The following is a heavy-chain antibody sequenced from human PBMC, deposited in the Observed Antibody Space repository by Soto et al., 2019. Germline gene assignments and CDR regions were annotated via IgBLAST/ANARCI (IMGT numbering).Heavy chain of an antibody. V-gene: IGHV1-18*01. CDR2: ISAYNGNT. Sequence: ASVKVSCKASGYTFTSYGISWVRQAPGQGLEWMGWISAYNGNTNYAQKLQGRVTMTTDTSTSTAYMELRSLRSDDTAVYYCARVTYYYDSSGTVFWPYNWFDPWGQGTLVTVSS. CDR1: GYTFTSYG. J-gene: IGHJ5*02. D-gene: IGHD3-22*01. CDR3: ARVTYYYDSSGTVFWPYNWFDP.